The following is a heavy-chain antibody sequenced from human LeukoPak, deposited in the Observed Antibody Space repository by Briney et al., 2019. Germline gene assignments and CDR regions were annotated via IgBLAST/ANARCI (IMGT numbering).Heavy chain of an antibody. CDR3: ARLNSGYEDYYFDD. Sequence: SETLSLTCTVSGGPLTRSLSYWGWIRRPPGKGLEWIGNIYYTGSTDYSPSFESRAAMSVDTSKNQFSLQLRSVTAADTAVYYCARLNSGYEDYYFDDWGQGTPVTVSS. D-gene: IGHD5-12*01. J-gene: IGHJ4*02. V-gene: IGHV4-39*01. CDR2: IYYTGST. CDR1: GGPLTRSLSY.